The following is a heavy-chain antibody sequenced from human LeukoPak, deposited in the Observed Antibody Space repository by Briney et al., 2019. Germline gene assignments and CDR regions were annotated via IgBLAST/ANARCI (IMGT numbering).Heavy chain of an antibody. V-gene: IGHV1-3*01. Sequence: ASVKVSCKASGYTFTSYAMHWVRQAPGQRLEWMGWINAGNGNTKYSQKFQGRVTITRDTSASTAYTELSSLRSEDTAVYYCARALGYCSGGSCHDWFDPWGQETLVTVSS. CDR3: ARALGYCSGGSCHDWFDP. CDR1: GYTFTSYA. CDR2: INAGNGNT. D-gene: IGHD2-15*01. J-gene: IGHJ5*02.